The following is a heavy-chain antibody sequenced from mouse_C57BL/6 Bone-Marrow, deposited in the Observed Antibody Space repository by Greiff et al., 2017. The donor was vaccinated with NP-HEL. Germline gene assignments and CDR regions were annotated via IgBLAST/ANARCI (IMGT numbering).Heavy chain of an antibody. CDR1: GFNIKDDY. D-gene: IGHD1-3*01. Sequence: VQLQQSGAELVRPGASVKLSCTASGFNIKDDYMHWVKQRPEQGLEWIGWIDPENGDTEYASKVQGKATITADTSSNTAYLQLSSLTSEDTAVYYCTTRDLNRRYFDVWGTGTTVTVSS. CDR3: TTRDLNRRYFDV. V-gene: IGHV14-4*01. CDR2: IDPENGDT. J-gene: IGHJ1*03.